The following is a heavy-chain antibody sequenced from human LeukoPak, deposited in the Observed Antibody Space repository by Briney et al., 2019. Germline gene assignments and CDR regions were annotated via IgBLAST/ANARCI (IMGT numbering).Heavy chain of an antibody. CDR3: ARMQGYFDY. Sequence: ASVKVSCKVSGYTLTELSMHWVRQAPGQGLEWMGWINTNTGNPTYAQGFTGRFVFSLDTSVSTAYLQISSLKAEDTAVYYCARMQGYFDYWGQGTLVTVSS. J-gene: IGHJ4*02. V-gene: IGHV7-4-1*02. CDR2: INTNTGNP. CDR1: GYTLTELS.